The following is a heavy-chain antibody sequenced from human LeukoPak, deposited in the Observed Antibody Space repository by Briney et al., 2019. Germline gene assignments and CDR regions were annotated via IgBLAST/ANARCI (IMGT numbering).Heavy chain of an antibody. CDR1: GYSFTSNW. V-gene: IGHV5-51*01. J-gene: IGHJ3*02. CDR2: IYPGDSDI. D-gene: IGHD3-10*01. CDR3: VREAGRGDAFDI. Sequence: GESLKISCKGSGYSFTSNWIGWVRQLPGKGQEWMGIIYPGDSDIRYSPSFQGQVTISADKSISTAYLQWSSLKASDTAMYYCVREAGRGDAFDIWGQGTMVTVSS.